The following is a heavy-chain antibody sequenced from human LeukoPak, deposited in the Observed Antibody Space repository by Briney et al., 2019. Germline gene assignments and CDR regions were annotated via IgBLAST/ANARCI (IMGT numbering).Heavy chain of an antibody. CDR1: GFTFSSYG. V-gene: IGHV3-21*01. CDR2: ISSSSSYI. Sequence: PGRSLRLSCATSGFTFSSYGMHWVRQAPGKGLEWVSSISSSSSYIYYADSVKGRFTISRDNAKNSLYPQMNSPRAEDTAVYYCARIYDSSGYYIDYWGQGTLVTVSS. J-gene: IGHJ4*02. D-gene: IGHD3-22*01. CDR3: ARIYDSSGYYIDY.